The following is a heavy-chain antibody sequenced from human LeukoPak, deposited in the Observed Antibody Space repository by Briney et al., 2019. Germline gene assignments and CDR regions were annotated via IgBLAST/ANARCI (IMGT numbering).Heavy chain of an antibody. CDR2: IWYDGSNK. CDR1: GFTFSSYG. J-gene: IGHJ5*02. V-gene: IGHV3-33*01. D-gene: IGHD3-22*01. Sequence: GGSLRLSCAASGFTFSSYGMHWVRQAPGKGLEWVAVIWYDGSNKYYADSVKGRFTISRDNSKNTLYLQMNSLRAEDTAVYYCARDSSGYYMGDGFDPWGQGTLVTVSS. CDR3: ARDSSGYYMGDGFDP.